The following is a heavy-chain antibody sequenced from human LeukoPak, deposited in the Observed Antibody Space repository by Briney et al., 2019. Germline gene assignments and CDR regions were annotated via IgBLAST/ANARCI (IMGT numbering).Heavy chain of an antibody. V-gene: IGHV3-48*03. D-gene: IGHD5-18*01. J-gene: IGHJ4*02. CDR1: GFTFSSYE. Sequence: GGSLRLSCAASGFTFSSYEMNWVRQAPGKGLEWVSYISSSDGTRYYADSVKGRFTISRDNAKNSLYLQMNSLRAEDTAVYYCARDVIQPWLLFDYWGQGTLVTVSS. CDR2: ISSSDGTR. CDR3: ARDVIQPWLLFDY.